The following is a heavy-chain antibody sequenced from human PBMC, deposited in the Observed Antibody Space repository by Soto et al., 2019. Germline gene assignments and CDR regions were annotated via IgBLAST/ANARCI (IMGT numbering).Heavy chain of an antibody. CDR3: ARVGGSWYKNHYYYYYGMDV. V-gene: IGHV3-13*01. CDR1: GFTFSSYD. CDR2: IGTAGDT. D-gene: IGHD6-13*01. J-gene: IGHJ6*02. Sequence: PGGSLRLSCAASGFTFSSYDMHWVRQATGKGLEWVSAIGTAGDTYYPGSVKGRFTISREDAKNSLYLQMNSLRAEDTAVYYCARVGGSWYKNHYYYYYGMDVWGQGTTVTVSS.